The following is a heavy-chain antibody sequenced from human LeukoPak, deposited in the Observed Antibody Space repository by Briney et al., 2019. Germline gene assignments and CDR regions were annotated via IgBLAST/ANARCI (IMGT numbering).Heavy chain of an antibody. V-gene: IGHV3-53*01. CDR2: IYSGGST. Sequence: GGSLRLSCAASGFTVSSNYMSWVRQAPGKGLEWVSVIYSGGSTYYADSVKGRFTISRDNSKNTLYLQMNSLRAEDTAVYYCASPGHDISLYGMDVWGQGTTVTVSS. CDR3: ASPGHDISLYGMDV. CDR1: GFTVSSNY. J-gene: IGHJ6*02. D-gene: IGHD3-9*01.